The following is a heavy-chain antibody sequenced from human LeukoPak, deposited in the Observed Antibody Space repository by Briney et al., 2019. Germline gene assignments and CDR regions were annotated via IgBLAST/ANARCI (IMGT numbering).Heavy chain of an antibody. J-gene: IGHJ4*02. CDR3: ARLPLHSYFDY. V-gene: IGHV4-61*02. CDR2: IYTSGST. CDR1: GGSISSGSYY. Sequence: SQTLSLTCTVSGGSISSGSYYWSWIRQPAGKGLEWIGRIYTSGSTNYNPSLKSRVTISADTSKNQFSLKLSSVTAADTAVYYCARLPLHSYFDYWGQGTLVTVSS.